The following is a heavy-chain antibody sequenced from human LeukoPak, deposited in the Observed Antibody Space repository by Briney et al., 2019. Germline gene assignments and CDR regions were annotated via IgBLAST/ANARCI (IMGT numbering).Heavy chain of an antibody. CDR2: ISSSSYI. V-gene: IGHV3-21*01. D-gene: IGHD3-22*01. CDR1: GFTFSSYS. CDR3: ARDPGTYDSSGYYYFFLDY. Sequence: GGSLRLSCAASGFTFSSYSMNWVRQAPGKGLEWVSSISSSSYIYYADSVKGRFTISRDNAKNSLYLQMNSLRAEDTAVYYCARDPGTYDSSGYYYFFLDYWGQGTLVTVSS. J-gene: IGHJ4*02.